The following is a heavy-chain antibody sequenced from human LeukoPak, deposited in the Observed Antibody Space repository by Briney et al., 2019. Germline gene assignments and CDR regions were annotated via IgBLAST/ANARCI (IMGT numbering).Heavy chain of an antibody. J-gene: IGHJ4*02. D-gene: IGHD6-6*01. CDR1: GGSISSSNYY. Sequence: SETLSLTCTVSGGSISSSNYYWGWIRQPPGKGLEWIGSVFCSGTSDYNPSLKSRVTISINTSKKQFSLKLSSVTAADTAVYYCARTSRSSGGVDYWGQGSLVTVSS. CDR3: ARTSRSSGGVDY. V-gene: IGHV4-39*01. CDR2: VFCSGTS.